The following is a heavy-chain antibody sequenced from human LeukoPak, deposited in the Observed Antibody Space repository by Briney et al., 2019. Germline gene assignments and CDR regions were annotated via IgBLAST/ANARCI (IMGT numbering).Heavy chain of an antibody. Sequence: KASETVSLTCTVSGGSISSGSYYWSWIRQPAGKGLEWIGRIYTSGSTNYNPSLKSRVTISVDTSKNQFSLKLSSVTAADTAVYYCARGGCSGGSCPYPYYFDYWGQGTLVTVSS. CDR3: ARGGCSGGSCPYPYYFDY. CDR1: GGSISSGSYY. J-gene: IGHJ4*02. D-gene: IGHD2-15*01. V-gene: IGHV4-61*02. CDR2: IYTSGST.